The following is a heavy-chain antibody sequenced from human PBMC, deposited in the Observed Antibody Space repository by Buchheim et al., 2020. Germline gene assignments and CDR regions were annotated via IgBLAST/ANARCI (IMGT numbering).Heavy chain of an antibody. CDR1: CGSFRGYY. J-gene: IGHJ5*02. Sequence: QVQLQQWGAGLLKPSETLSLTCDVYCGSFRGYYWSLIRQPPGKGLEWIGEINHSGSTNYNPSLKSRVTISVDTSKNQFSLKMSSVTAADTAVYYCARGLTFWSGYCWFDPWGQGTL. V-gene: IGHV4-34*01. CDR3: ARGLTFWSGYCWFDP. D-gene: IGHD3-3*01. CDR2: INHSGST.